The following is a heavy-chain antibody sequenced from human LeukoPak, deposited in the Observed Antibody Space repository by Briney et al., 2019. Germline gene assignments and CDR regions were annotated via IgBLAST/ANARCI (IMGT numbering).Heavy chain of an antibody. Sequence: PGGSLRLSCAASGFTFSSYNMNWVRQAPGKGLEWVSSISSSSSYIYYADSVKGRFTISRDNAKNSLYLQMNSLRAEDTAVYYCARDSGNSGSYFPSDYWGQGTLDTVSS. J-gene: IGHJ4*02. V-gene: IGHV3-21*01. CDR3: ARDSGNSGSYFPSDY. CDR1: GFTFSSYN. D-gene: IGHD1-26*01. CDR2: ISSSSSYI.